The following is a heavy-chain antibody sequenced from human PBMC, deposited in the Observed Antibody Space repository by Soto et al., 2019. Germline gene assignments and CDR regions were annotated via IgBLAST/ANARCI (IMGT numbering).Heavy chain of an antibody. J-gene: IGHJ6*02. D-gene: IGHD5-18*01. CDR3: ARPLYSYGPMDV. Sequence: SETRSLTCTVSGGSVSSGSYYWSWIRQPPGKGLEWIGYIYYSGSTNYNPSLKSRVTISVDTSKNQFSLKLSSVTAADTAVYYCARPLYSYGPMDVWGQGTTVTVSS. CDR1: GGSVSSGSYY. CDR2: IYYSGST. V-gene: IGHV4-61*01.